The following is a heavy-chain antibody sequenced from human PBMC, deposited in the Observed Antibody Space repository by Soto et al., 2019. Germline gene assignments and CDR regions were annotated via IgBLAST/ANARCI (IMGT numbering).Heavy chain of an antibody. CDR2: ISSDGSST. Sequence: GGSLRLSCAASGFTFSSYWMHWVRQAPGKGLVWVSRISSDGSSTTYVDSVKGRFTISRDNAKNTLYLQMSSLRAEDTALYYCGRGVEQWLLRGPHNSGMDVWGQGTTVTVSS. V-gene: IGHV3-74*01. D-gene: IGHD6-19*01. J-gene: IGHJ6*02. CDR1: GFTFSSYW. CDR3: GRGVEQWLLRGPHNSGMDV.